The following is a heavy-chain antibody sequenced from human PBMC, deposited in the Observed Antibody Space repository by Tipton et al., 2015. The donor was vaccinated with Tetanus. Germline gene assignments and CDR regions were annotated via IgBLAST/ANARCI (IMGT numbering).Heavy chain of an antibody. D-gene: IGHD3-3*01. CDR3: ARISPTDY. J-gene: IGHJ4*02. CDR1: GYTFTGYY. Sequence: QSGAEVKKPGASVKVSCKASGYTFTGYYIHWVRQAPGQGLEWMGYINPSTGDTHYAQGFQGRVTLTSDTSISTAYMELVRLRSDDTAVYYCARISPTDYWGQGTLVTVSS. CDR2: INPSTGDT. V-gene: IGHV1-2*02.